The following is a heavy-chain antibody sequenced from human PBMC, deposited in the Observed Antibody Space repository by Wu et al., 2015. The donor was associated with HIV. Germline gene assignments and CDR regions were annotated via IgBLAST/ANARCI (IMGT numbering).Heavy chain of an antibody. CDR1: GYTFTDYY. J-gene: IGHJ4*02. CDR2: INPNSGGT. D-gene: IGHD3-22*01. V-gene: IGHV1-2*02. Sequence: QVQLVQSGAEVKNPGASVKVSCKASGYTFTDYYLHWVRQAPGQGLEWMGWINPNSGGTNYAQKFQGRVTMTRDTSISTAYMELSRLRSDDTAVYYCARDFYDSSGYYFSYFDYWGQGTLVTVSS. CDR3: ARDFYDSSGYYFSYFDY.